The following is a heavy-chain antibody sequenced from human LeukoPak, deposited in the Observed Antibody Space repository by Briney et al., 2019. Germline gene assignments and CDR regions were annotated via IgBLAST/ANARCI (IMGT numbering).Heavy chain of an antibody. CDR3: AKYFYTGYDFRPGRRYFGF. D-gene: IGHD3/OR15-3a*01. V-gene: IGHV3-23*01. CDR1: EFAFSTYN. CDR2: ISGSGGTT. Sequence: GGSLRLSCAASEFAFSTYNMNWVRQAPGKGLEWVSTISGSGGTTFHAYSVTGRFTISRDNSRNTLYLQMNSLRDEDTAMYFCAKYFYTGYDFRPGRRYFGFWGQGTLVAVSS. J-gene: IGHJ4*02.